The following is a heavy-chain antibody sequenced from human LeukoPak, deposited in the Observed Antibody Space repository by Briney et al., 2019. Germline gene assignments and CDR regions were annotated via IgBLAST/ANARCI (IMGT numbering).Heavy chain of an antibody. CDR3: ASRYDSYYYGMDV. D-gene: IGHD3-3*01. CDR1: GGSISSSNW. J-gene: IGHJ6*02. Sequence: SGTLSLTCAVSGGSISSSNWWSWVRQPPGKGVEWIGEIYHSGSTNYNPSLKSRVTISVDKSKNQFSLKLSSVTAADTAVYYCASRYDSYYYGMDVWGQGTKVTVSS. CDR2: IYHSGST. V-gene: IGHV4-4*02.